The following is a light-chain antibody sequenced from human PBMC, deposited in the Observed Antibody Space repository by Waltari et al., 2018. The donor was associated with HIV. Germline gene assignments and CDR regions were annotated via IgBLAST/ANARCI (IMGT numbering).Light chain of an antibody. Sequence: QSVLTQPPSVSGAPGQRVTISCTGTFSHIGPLFDVYWYQHLPGTAPKLLIYGSNRRPSGVPDRFSGSASGTSASLAITGLQAEDEGDYYCQSFDSSLRDSTVVFGGGTRVTVL. J-gene: IGLJ2*01. CDR1: FSHIGPLFD. V-gene: IGLV1-40*01. CDR3: QSFDSSLRDSTVV. CDR2: GSN.